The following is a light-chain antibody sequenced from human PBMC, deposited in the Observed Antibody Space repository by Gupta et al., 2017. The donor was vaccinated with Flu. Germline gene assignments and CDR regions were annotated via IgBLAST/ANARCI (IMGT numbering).Light chain of an antibody. V-gene: IGKV4-1*01. J-gene: IGKJ4*01. CDR1: QPVLDRSTNKSY. Sequence: DIVVTHSPDSLAVSRGERATINCKSSQPVLDRSTNKSYLAWYQQLPGQPPRLLVDWASTRQSGVPDRFSGSGSGTDFTLTINSLQAEDVAVYYCQQYYKTPPLTFGGGTKVEIK. CDR3: QQYYKTPPLT. CDR2: WAS.